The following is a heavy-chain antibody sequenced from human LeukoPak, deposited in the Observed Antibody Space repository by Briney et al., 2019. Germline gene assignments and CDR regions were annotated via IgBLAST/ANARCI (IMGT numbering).Heavy chain of an antibody. D-gene: IGHD1-26*01. J-gene: IGHJ4*02. CDR2: IYHSGST. CDR1: GGSISSYY. Sequence: SETLSLTCTVSGGSISSYYWSWIRQPPGKGLEWIGSIYHSGSTYYNPSLKSRVTISVDTSKNQFSLKLSSVTAADTAVYYCARAIEVGAMTPFDYWGQGTLVTVSS. V-gene: IGHV4-38-2*02. CDR3: ARAIEVGAMTPFDY.